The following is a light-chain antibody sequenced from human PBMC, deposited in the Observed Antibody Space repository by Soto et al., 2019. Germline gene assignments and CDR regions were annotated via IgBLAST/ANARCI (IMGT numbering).Light chain of an antibody. V-gene: IGKV1-5*03. J-gene: IGKJ4*01. CDR3: QQYNNYGLT. CDR2: QSS. CDR1: QSIGTW. Sequence: DIQMTQSPSTLSASVGDRVTIAFRASQSIGTWLAWYQQKPGKAPNLLIYQSSTLESGVPSRFSGSGSGTEFTLTISSLQPDDFATYYCQQYNNYGLTFGGGTKVEVK.